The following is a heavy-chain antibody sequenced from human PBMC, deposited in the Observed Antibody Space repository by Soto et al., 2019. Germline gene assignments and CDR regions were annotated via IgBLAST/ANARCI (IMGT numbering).Heavy chain of an antibody. CDR1: GFTFSSYA. D-gene: IGHD6-19*01. V-gene: IGHV3-30-3*01. Sequence: QVQLVESGGGVVQPGRSLRLSCAASGFTFSSYAMHWVRQAPGKGLEWVAVISYDGSNKYYADSVKGRFTISRDNSKNTLYLQMNSLRAEDTAVYYCGRPRIFSSMAGYFDYWGQGTLVTVSS. J-gene: IGHJ4*02. CDR3: GRPRIFSSMAGYFDY. CDR2: ISYDGSNK.